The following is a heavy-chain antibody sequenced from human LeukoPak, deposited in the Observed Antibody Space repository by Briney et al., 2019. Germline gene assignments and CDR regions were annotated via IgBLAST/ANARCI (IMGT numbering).Heavy chain of an antibody. CDR3: ARLRMTTVTTLDY. J-gene: IGHJ4*02. V-gene: IGHV3-48*01. Sequence: GGSLRLSCAASGFTFSSYSMNWVRQAPGKGLEWVSYISSSSSTIYYADSVKGRFTISRDNAKNSLYLQMNSLRAEDTAVYYCARLRMTTVTTLDYWGQGTLVTVSS. CDR2: ISSSSSTI. CDR1: GFTFSSYS. D-gene: IGHD4-11*01.